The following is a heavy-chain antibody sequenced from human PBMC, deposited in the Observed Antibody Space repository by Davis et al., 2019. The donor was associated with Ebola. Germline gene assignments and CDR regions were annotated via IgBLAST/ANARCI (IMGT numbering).Heavy chain of an antibody. CDR3: AKSGLSFGVVKYHYGMDV. J-gene: IGHJ6*04. CDR2: ISGSGGST. Sequence: GGSLRLSCAVSGFTFSSYAMSWVRQAPGKGLEWVSAISGSGGSTYYADSVKGRFTISRDNSKKTLYLQMNSLRAEDTAVYYCAKSGLSFGVVKYHYGMDVWGKGTTVTVSS. D-gene: IGHD3-3*01. V-gene: IGHV3-23*01. CDR1: GFTFSSYA.